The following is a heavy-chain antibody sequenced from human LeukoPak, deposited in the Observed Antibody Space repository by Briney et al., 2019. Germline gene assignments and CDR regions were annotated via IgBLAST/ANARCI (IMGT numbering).Heavy chain of an antibody. J-gene: IGHJ4*02. CDR3: AREYHYDSSGYCYA. CDR2: IYSGGST. D-gene: IGHD3-22*01. Sequence: GGSLRLSCAASGFTVSSNYMSWVRQAPGKGLEWVSVIYSGGSTYYADSVKGRFTISRHNSKNTLYLQMNSLRAEDTAVYYCAREYHYDSSGYCYAWGQGTLVTVSS. CDR1: GFTVSSNY. V-gene: IGHV3-53*04.